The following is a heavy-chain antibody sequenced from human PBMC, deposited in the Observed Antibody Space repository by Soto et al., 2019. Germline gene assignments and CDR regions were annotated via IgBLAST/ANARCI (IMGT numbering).Heavy chain of an antibody. D-gene: IGHD3-3*01. Sequence: QVQLVQSGAEVKKPGASVKVSCKASGYTFTSYGISWVRQAPGQGLEWMGWISAYNGNTNYAQKLQGRVTMTTDTSTSTAYMELRGLRSDDTAVYYCARDYDFWSGPPPPTYYYYGMDVWGQGTTVTVSS. V-gene: IGHV1-18*01. CDR2: ISAYNGNT. CDR3: ARDYDFWSGPPPPTYYYYGMDV. J-gene: IGHJ6*02. CDR1: GYTFTSYG.